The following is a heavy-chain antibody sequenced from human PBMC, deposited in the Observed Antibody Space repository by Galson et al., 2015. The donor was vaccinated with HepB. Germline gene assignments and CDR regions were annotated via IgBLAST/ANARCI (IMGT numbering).Heavy chain of an antibody. J-gene: IGHJ5*02. CDR3: VRGTPIFGVVMFDP. CDR1: GFTFSSHW. D-gene: IGHD3-3*01. CDR2: ISDSGTSK. Sequence: SLRLSCAASGFTFSSHWMSWVREAPGKGLEWISYISDSGTSKFSAESVRGRFTISRDNAKNSLYLQMNSLRADDTAMYYCVRGTPIFGVVMFDPWGQGTLVTVSS. V-gene: IGHV3-11*01.